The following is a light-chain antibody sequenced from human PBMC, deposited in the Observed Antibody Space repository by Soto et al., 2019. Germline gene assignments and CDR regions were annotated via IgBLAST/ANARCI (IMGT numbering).Light chain of an antibody. CDR1: SGSVSTTYY. Sequence: QAVVTQEPSFSVSPGGTVTLTCGLTSGSVSTTYYPSWYQQTPGQAPRTLIYSTNIRSSGVPDRFSGSILGNKAALTITGAQADEEADDHCMLYMGGGLVVFGGGTKLTVL. CDR3: MLYMGGGLVV. V-gene: IGLV8-61*01. CDR2: STN. J-gene: IGLJ2*01.